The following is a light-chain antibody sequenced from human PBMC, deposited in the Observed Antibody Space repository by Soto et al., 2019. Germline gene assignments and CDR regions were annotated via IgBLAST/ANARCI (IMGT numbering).Light chain of an antibody. J-gene: IGKJ4*01. CDR2: DAS. Sequence: EIVLTQSPATLSLSPGERATLSCRASHSVNNYLAWYQQKPGQAPRLLIYDASNRATGIPARFSGGGSGTDLTLTMSSLEPEDFAVNYCQQRRDWPLTFGGGTKVDI. V-gene: IGKV3-11*01. CDR3: QQRRDWPLT. CDR1: HSVNNY.